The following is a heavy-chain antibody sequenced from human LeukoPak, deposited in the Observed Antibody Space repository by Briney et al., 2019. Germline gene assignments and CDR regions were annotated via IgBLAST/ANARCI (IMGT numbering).Heavy chain of an antibody. CDR1: GFTFSSYA. J-gene: IGHJ3*02. V-gene: IGHV3-23*01. Sequence: GGSLRLSCAASGFTFSSYAMSWVRQAPGKGLEWVSAISSSGGSTYYADSVKGRFTISRDNSKNTLYLQMNSLRAEDTAVYYCVKGTAMVGDAFDIWGQGTMVTVSS. CDR2: ISSSGGST. CDR3: VKGTAMVGDAFDI. D-gene: IGHD5-18*01.